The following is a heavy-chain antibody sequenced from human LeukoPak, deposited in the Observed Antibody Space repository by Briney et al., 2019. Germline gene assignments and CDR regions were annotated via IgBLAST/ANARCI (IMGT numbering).Heavy chain of an antibody. CDR3: ARDAVVVPAAIWFDP. CDR2: ISAYNGNT. V-gene: IGHV1-18*01. Sequence: ASVKVSCKASGYTFTGYSISWVRQAPGQGLEWMGWISAYNGNTNYAQKLQGRVTMTTDTSTSTAYMELRSLRSDDTAVYYCARDAVVVPAAIWFDPWGQGTLVTVSS. D-gene: IGHD2-2*01. CDR1: GYTFTGYS. J-gene: IGHJ5*02.